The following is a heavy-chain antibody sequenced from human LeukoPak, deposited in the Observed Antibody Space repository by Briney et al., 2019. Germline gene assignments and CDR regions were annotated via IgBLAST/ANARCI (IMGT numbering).Heavy chain of an antibody. D-gene: IGHD2-2*01. Sequence: ASVKVSCKASGGTFSSYAISWVRQAPGQGLEWMGGIIPIFGTANYAQKFQGRVTITADESTSTAYMELSSLRSEDTAVYYCARPGGCSSTSCHQADDALDIWGQGTMVTVSS. CDR1: GGTFSSYA. CDR3: ARPGGCSSTSCHQADDALDI. V-gene: IGHV1-69*01. J-gene: IGHJ3*02. CDR2: IIPIFGTA.